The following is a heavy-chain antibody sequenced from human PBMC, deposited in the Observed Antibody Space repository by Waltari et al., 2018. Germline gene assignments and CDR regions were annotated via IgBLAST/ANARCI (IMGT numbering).Heavy chain of an antibody. J-gene: IGHJ4*02. CDR2: INAEGRST. CDR3: ATWKFCTGGSCYGWGY. Sequence: EVQLVDSGGGLVQPGGSLRLSCAASGFPSSTSWLHRVRQDPAKGLVWVSRINAEGRSTGYADSVRGRFTISRDNAKNTVYLQMNSLRADDSALYYCATWKFCTGGSCYGWGYWGQGTLVTVSS. D-gene: IGHD2-15*01. CDR1: GFPSSTSW. V-gene: IGHV3-74*01.